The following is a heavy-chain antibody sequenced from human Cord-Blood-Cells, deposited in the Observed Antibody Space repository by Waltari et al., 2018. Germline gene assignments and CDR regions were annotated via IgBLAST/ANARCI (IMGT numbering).Heavy chain of an antibody. D-gene: IGHD7-27*01. CDR1: GGSFSGYY. CDR3: ARARLTGAIDY. CDR2: INHSGST. J-gene: IGHJ4*02. V-gene: IGHV4-34*01. Sequence: AGLLKPSETLSLTCAVYGGSFSGYYWSWIRQPPGKGLEWIGEINHSGSTNYNPSLKSRVTISVDTSKNQFSLKLSSVTAADTAVYYCARARLTGAIDYWGQGTLVTVSS.